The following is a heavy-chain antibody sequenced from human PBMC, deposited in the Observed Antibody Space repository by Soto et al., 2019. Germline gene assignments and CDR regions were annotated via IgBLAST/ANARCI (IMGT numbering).Heavy chain of an antibody. Sequence: GGSLRLSCAASGFTFSGSAMHWVRQASGRGLEWVGRIRSKANSYATAYAASVKGRFTISRDDSKNTAYLQMNSLKTEDTAVYYCTRRRFSIFGVVIKDYYYYMDVWGKGTTVTVSS. D-gene: IGHD3-3*01. CDR1: GFTFSGSA. CDR3: TRRRFSIFGVVIKDYYYYMDV. CDR2: IRSKANSYAT. V-gene: IGHV3-73*01. J-gene: IGHJ6*03.